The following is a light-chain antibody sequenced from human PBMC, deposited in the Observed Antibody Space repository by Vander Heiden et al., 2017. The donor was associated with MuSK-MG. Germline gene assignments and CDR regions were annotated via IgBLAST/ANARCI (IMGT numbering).Light chain of an antibody. J-gene: IGKJ2*01. V-gene: IGKV4-1*01. CDR3: PQYDSTPMYT. CDR1: QSVLYSSNNKNY. Sequence: DIVMTQSPDSLSVSLGERATINCKSSQSVLYSSNNKNYLAWYQQKPGQPPKLLIYWASTRESGVPDRFSDSGSGTDFTLTISSLQAEDVAVYYCPQYDSTPMYTFGQGTKLEIK. CDR2: WAS.